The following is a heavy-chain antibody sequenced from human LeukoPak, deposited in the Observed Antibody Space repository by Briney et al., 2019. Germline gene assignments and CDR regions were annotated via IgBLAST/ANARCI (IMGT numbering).Heavy chain of an antibody. J-gene: IGHJ4*02. D-gene: IGHD6-13*01. CDR2: IYSDGRTT. CDR3: ATGPQSAAAGILDY. Sequence: PGRSLRHSCAASGFTFSSYGMHWVRQAPGKGLEWVAVIYSDGRTTYYADSVKGRFTISRDNSKSTLYLQMNSLRDEDTAVYYCATGPQSAAAGILDYWGQGTLVTVSS. CDR1: GFTFSSYG. V-gene: IGHV3-33*01.